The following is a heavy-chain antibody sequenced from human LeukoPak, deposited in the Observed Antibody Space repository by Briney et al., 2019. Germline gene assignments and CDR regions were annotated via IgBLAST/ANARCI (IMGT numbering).Heavy chain of an antibody. CDR1: GLIFSSYW. V-gene: IGHV3-7*01. Sequence: GGSLRLSCEASGLIFSSYWMSWVRQAPGKGLEWVANIKKDGSEMYYVDSVKGRFTISRDNAKNSLFLQMNSLRADDTAVYHCARQETSSYNGAFDIWGQGTMVTVSS. J-gene: IGHJ3*02. D-gene: IGHD1-26*01. CDR2: IKKDGSEM. CDR3: ARQETSSYNGAFDI.